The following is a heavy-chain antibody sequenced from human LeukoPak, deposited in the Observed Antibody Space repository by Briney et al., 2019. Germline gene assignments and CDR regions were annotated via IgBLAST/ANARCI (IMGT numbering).Heavy chain of an antibody. CDR3: AEDVGTGSRVVVVAAFDY. Sequence: GGSLRLSCAASGFTLTSYATSWVRQAPGKGLGWLSSLSGGGGNTYYADSVKGRFTISRDNTKNTLYLQLSILGAEDTAVYYCAEDVGTGSRVVVVAAFDYWGQVTLVTVSS. D-gene: IGHD2-15*01. J-gene: IGHJ4*02. V-gene: IGHV3-23*01. CDR1: GFTLTSYA. CDR2: LSGGGGNT.